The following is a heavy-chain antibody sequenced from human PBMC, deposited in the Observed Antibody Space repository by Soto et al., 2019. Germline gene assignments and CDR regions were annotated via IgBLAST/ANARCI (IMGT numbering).Heavy chain of an antibody. Sequence: GGSLRLSCAASGFMFSNYDIHWVRQAPGKGLDWVAVVWYDGSEKYYADSVKGRFTISRDNSKNTVYLQMNSLRGDDTAVYYCAKGYEVSPPVASGWYSNYFYGVDFWGRGTTVTVSS. J-gene: IGHJ6*02. CDR2: VWYDGSEK. V-gene: IGHV3-30*02. CDR1: GFMFSNYD. D-gene: IGHD6-19*01. CDR3: AKGYEVSPPVASGWYSNYFYGVDF.